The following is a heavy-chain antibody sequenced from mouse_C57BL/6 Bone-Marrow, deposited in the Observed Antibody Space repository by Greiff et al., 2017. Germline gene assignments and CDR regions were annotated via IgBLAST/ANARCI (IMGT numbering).Heavy chain of an antibody. J-gene: IGHJ1*03. V-gene: IGHV1-75*01. CDR3: ARDTYSNHWYFDV. CDR2: IFPGSGST. D-gene: IGHD2-5*01. Sequence: VQLVESGPELVKPGASVKISCKASGYTFTDYYINWVKQRPGQGLEWIGWIFPGSGSTYYNEKFKGKATLTVDKSSSTAYMLLSSLTSEDSAVYFCARDTYSNHWYFDVWGTGTTVTVSS. CDR1: GYTFTDYY.